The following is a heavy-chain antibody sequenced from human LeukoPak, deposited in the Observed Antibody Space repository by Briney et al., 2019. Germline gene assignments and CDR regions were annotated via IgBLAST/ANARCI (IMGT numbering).Heavy chain of an antibody. J-gene: IGHJ4*02. CDR3: AKLKLRIAAAGTIDY. CDR1: GFTFSSYG. D-gene: IGHD6-13*01. V-gene: IGHV3-30*02. Sequence: GGSLRLSCAASGFTFSSYGMHWVRQAPGKGLEWVAFIRYGGSNKYYADSVKGRFTISRDNSKNTLYLQMNSLRAEDTAVYYCAKLKLRIAAAGTIDYWGQGTLVTVYS. CDR2: IRYGGSNK.